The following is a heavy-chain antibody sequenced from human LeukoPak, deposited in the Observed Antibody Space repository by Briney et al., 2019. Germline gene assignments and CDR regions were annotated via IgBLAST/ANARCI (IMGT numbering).Heavy chain of an antibody. CDR1: GFTFSSFS. J-gene: IGHJ6*03. CDR3: VRGYFYYMDV. CDR2: INNGGNII. V-gene: IGHV3-48*01. Sequence: PGGSLRLSCAASGFTFSSFSMHWVRQAPGTGLECVAYINNGGNIIYYADSVKGRFAISRDNAKNSVYLQMNSLRGGDTAVYYCVRGYFYYMDVWGKGTTVTVSS. D-gene: IGHD2-21*01.